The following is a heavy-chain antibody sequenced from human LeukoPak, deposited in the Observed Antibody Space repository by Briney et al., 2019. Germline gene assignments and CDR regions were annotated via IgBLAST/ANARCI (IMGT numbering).Heavy chain of an antibody. CDR2: IYYSGST. CDR1: GGSISTNY. J-gene: IGHJ4*02. Sequence: PPETPSLTCTVSGGSISTNYWSWIRQPPGKGLEWIGYIYYSGSTNYNPSLKSRVTISMDTSKSQFSLKLSSVTAADTAIYYCARYSSSTWLGFDYWGQGTLVTVSS. V-gene: IGHV4-59*13. D-gene: IGHD6-13*01. CDR3: ARYSSSTWLGFDY.